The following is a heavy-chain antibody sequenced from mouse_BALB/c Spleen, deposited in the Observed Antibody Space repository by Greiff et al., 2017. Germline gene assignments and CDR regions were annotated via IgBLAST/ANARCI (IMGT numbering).Heavy chain of an antibody. Sequence: LQQPGSELVRPGASVKLSCKASGYTFTSYWMHWVKQRPGQGLEWIGNIYPGSGSTNYDEKFKSKATLTVDTSSSTAYMQLSSLTSEDSAVYYCTRSDHDGYYWYFDVWGAGTTVTVSS. CDR1: GYTFTSYW. CDR3: TRSDHDGYYWYFDV. V-gene: IGHV1S22*01. CDR2: IYPGSGST. J-gene: IGHJ1*01. D-gene: IGHD2-3*01.